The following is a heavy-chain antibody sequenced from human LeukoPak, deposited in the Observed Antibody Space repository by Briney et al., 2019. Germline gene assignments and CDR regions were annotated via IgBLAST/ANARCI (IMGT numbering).Heavy chain of an antibody. D-gene: IGHD3-16*02. Sequence: GGSLRLSCAASGFTFSSYWMHWVRQAPGKGLVWVSRINSDGSSTSYADSVKGRFTISRDNAKNSLYLQMNSLRAEDTAVYYCARDHYDYVWGSYRYNPSSAFDIWGQGTMVTVSS. V-gene: IGHV3-74*01. J-gene: IGHJ3*02. CDR3: ARDHYDYVWGSYRYNPSSAFDI. CDR1: GFTFSSYW. CDR2: INSDGSST.